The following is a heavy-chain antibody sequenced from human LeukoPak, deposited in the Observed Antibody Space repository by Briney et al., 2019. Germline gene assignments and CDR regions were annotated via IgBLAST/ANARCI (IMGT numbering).Heavy chain of an antibody. J-gene: IGHJ4*02. D-gene: IGHD3-9*01. V-gene: IGHV1-2*02. CDR3: ARGREDILTGYYPFDY. CDR2: INPNSGGT. Sequence: ASVKVSCKASGYTFTGYYMHWVRQAPGQGLEWMGWINPNSGGTNYAQKFQGRVTMTRDTSISTAYMELSRLRSDDTAVYYCARGREDILTGYYPFDYWGQGTLVTVSS. CDR1: GYTFTGYY.